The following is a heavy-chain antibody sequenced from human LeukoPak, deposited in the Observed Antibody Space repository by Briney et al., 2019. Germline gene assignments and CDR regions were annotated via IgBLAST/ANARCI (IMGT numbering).Heavy chain of an antibody. CDR2: ISAGGAFT. V-gene: IGHV3-23*01. Sequence: GGSLRLSCAAFSNYAMSWVRQAPAKGLEWVSAISAGGAFTYYVDSVKGRFTISRDNSKNTLALQMSSLSAEDTAVYYCAKGGQVGAGTRAFHIWGQGTMVTVSS. CDR1: SNYA. D-gene: IGHD1-26*01. J-gene: IGHJ3*02. CDR3: AKGGQVGAGTRAFHI.